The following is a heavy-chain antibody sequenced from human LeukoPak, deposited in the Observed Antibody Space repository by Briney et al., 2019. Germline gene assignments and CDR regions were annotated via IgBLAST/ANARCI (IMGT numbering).Heavy chain of an antibody. CDR3: AKGHSGYVFDY. J-gene: IGHJ4*02. V-gene: IGHV3-23*03. CDR2: IYSGGST. CDR1: GFTFSSYA. Sequence: GGSLRLYCAASGFTFSSYAMSWVRQAPGKGLEWVSVIYSGGSTYYADSVKGRFTISRDNSKNTLYLQMNSLRAEDTAVYYCAKGHSGYVFDYWGQGTLVTVSS. D-gene: IGHD5-12*01.